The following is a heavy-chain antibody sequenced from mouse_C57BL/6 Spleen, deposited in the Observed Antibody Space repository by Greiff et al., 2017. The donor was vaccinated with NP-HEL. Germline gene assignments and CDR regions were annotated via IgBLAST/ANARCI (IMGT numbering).Heavy chain of an antibody. D-gene: IGHD2-3*01. V-gene: IGHV14-1*01. CDR2: IDPEDGDT. CDR3: TTVYDGYYEDAY. J-gene: IGHJ3*01. Sequence: EVQLQQSGAELVRPGASVKLSCTASGFNIKDYYMHWVKQRPEQGLEWIGRIDPEDGDTEYAPKFQGKATMTADTSSNTAYLHLSSLTSEDTAVYYCTTVYDGYYEDAYWGRGTLVTVSA. CDR1: GFNIKDYY.